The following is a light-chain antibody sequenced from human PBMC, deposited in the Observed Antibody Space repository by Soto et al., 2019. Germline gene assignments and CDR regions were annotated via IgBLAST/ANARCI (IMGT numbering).Light chain of an antibody. CDR2: LGS. J-gene: IGKJ1*01. CDR3: MQALQTPWT. V-gene: IGKV2-28*01. Sequence: DLVMTQSPLSLSVTPGEPASISCRSSQSLLHSNGYNYLDWYLQKPGQSPQLLIYLGSNRASGVPDRFSGSGSGTDCTLKISRVEAEDVGVYYCMQALQTPWTFGQGTKVEIK. CDR1: QSLLHSNGYNY.